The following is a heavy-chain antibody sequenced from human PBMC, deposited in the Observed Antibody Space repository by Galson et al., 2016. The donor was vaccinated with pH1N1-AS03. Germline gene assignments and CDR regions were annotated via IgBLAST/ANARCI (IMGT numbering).Heavy chain of an antibody. CDR1: GYIFTGFY. V-gene: IGHV1-2*04. CDR2: INPNNGVT. D-gene: IGHD1-26*01. J-gene: IGHJ6*02. CDR3: ARDPRGPCSSATCPTTHYFGMDV. Sequence: SVKVSCKASGYIFTGFYVHWVRQAPGQGLEWMGWINPNNGVTNYAQNVQAWVTMTGDTSISTPYLELYGLKSDDTAVYYCARDPRGPCSSATCPTTHYFGMDVWGQGTTVIVSS.